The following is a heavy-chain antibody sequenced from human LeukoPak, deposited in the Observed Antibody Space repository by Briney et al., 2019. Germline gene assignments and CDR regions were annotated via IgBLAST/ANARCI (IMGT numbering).Heavy chain of an antibody. CDR1: RGSFSSSY. CDR3: ARGSTGSSYFDY. J-gene: IGHJ4*02. CDR2: IYYSGST. D-gene: IGHD3-9*01. V-gene: IGHV4-59*06. Sequence: SETLSLTCTASRGSFSSSYWSWIRQHPGKGLEWIGYIYYSGSTYYNPSLKSRVTISVDTSKNQFSLKLSSVTAADTAVYYCARGSTGSSYFDYWGQGTLVTVSS.